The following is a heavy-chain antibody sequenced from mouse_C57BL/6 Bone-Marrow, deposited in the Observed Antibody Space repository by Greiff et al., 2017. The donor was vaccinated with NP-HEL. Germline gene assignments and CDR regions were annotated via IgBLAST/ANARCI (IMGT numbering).Heavy chain of an antibody. Sequence: QQSGQGLEWIGEIDPSDSYTNYNQKFKGKSTLTVDKSSSTAYMQLSSLTSEDSAVYYCARGITTVVATRYFDVWGTGTTVTVSS. D-gene: IGHD1-1*01. J-gene: IGHJ1*03. V-gene: IGHV1-69*01. CDR2: IDPSDSYT. CDR3: ARGITTVVATRYFDV.